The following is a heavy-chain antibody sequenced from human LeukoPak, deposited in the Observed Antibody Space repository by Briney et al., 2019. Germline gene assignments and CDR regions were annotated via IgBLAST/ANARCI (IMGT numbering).Heavy chain of an antibody. D-gene: IGHD3-16*01. J-gene: IGHJ5*02. CDR2: IHSDGNKK. CDR3: AKDRPIKGGFDP. Sequence: GGSLRLSCVVSGFSLTTFDILWVRQAPGKGLEWAAFIHSDGNKKYYTESVRGRFTISRENSKNTVYLEMNSLTAEDTAVFYCAKDRPIKGGFDPWGQGTPVTVS. CDR1: GFSLTTFD. V-gene: IGHV3-30*02.